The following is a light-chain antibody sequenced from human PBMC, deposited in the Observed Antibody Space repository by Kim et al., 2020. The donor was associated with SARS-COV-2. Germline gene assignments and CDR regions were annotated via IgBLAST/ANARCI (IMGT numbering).Light chain of an antibody. CDR2: AAS. Sequence: SASTGDKVIITCRASQDIGSYLAWYQQKPGKAPKLLINAASTLQSGVPSRFSGTGSGTDFTLTISCLQSEDFATYYCQQYYGYPYTFGPGTKLEIK. J-gene: IGKJ2*01. CDR3: QQYYGYPYT. V-gene: IGKV1-8*01. CDR1: QDIGSY.